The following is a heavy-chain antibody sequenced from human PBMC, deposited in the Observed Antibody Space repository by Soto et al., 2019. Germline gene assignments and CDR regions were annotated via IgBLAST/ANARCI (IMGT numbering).Heavy chain of an antibody. CDR3: ARDKEYYYGSGSPPNSLAY. CDR2: ISSSSSYI. D-gene: IGHD3-10*01. J-gene: IGHJ4*02. V-gene: IGHV3-21*01. CDR1: GFTFSSYS. Sequence: GGSLRLSCAASGFTFSSYSMNWVRQAPGKGLEWVSSISSSSSYIYYADSVKGRFTISRDNAKNSLYLQMNSLRAEDTAVYYCARDKEYYYGSGSPPNSLAYWGQGTLVTVSS.